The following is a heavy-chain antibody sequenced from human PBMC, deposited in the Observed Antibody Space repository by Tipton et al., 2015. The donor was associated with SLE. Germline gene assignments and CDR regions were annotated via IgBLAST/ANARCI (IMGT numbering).Heavy chain of an antibody. D-gene: IGHD5-12*01. Sequence: SLRLSCAASGFTFSDYYMSWIRQAPGRGLEWVSYITSSGSTKFYADSVEGRFTISRDNTNSSLYLQMNSLRAEDMAVYYCARDKVAAGGWFDPWGQGTLVTVSS. J-gene: IGHJ5*02. V-gene: IGHV3-11*04. CDR1: GFTFSDYY. CDR2: ITSSGSTK. CDR3: ARDKVAAGGWFDP.